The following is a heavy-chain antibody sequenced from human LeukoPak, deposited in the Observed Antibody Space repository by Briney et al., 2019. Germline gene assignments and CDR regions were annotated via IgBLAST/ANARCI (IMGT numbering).Heavy chain of an antibody. CDR1: GYSIGSGYY. J-gene: IGHJ5*02. V-gene: IGHV4-38-2*01. D-gene: IGHD3-3*01. Sequence: SETLSLTCAVSGYSIGSGYYWGWIRQPPGKGLEWIGSIYHSGSTYYNPSLKSRVTISVDTSKNQFSLKLSSVTAADTAVYYCARLLGNYDFWSGYYSNWFDPWGQGTLVTVSS. CDR2: IYHSGST. CDR3: ARLLGNYDFWSGYYSNWFDP.